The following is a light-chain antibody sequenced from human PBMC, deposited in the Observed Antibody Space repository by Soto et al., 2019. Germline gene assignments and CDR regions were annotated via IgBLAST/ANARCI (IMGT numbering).Light chain of an antibody. Sequence: EIVVTQSPAILSVSPGERATLSCRASQTVNRNLAWYQQKPGQAPTLLIYGASTRATGIPARFTGSGSGTYFTLTISSLQSEDFAVYYCQEYSQWPLFTFGPGTKVDIK. CDR3: QEYSQWPLFT. V-gene: IGKV3-15*01. J-gene: IGKJ3*01. CDR2: GAS. CDR1: QTVNRN.